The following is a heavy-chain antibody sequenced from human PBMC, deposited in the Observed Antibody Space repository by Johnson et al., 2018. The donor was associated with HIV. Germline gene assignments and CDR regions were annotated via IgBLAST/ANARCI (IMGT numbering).Heavy chain of an antibody. CDR2: IRYDGSNK. D-gene: IGHD3-22*01. Sequence: QMQLVESGGGVVQPGGSLRLSCAASGFTFSSYGMHWVRQAPGKGLEWVAFIRYDGSNKYYTDSVKGRFPISRDNSKNTLYLQMNSLRAEDTAVYYCAKGPLYYYDSRLGSGAFDIWGQGTMVTVSS. J-gene: IGHJ3*02. CDR1: GFTFSSYG. CDR3: AKGPLYYYDSRLGSGAFDI. V-gene: IGHV3-30*02.